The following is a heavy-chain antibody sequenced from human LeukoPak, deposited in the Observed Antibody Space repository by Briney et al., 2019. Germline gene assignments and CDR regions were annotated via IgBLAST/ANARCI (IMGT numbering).Heavy chain of an antibody. CDR2: IYHSGST. CDR1: GYSISSGYY. J-gene: IGHJ4*02. V-gene: IGHV4-38-2*02. CDR3: ARERGIVGATRGVVDY. D-gene: IGHD1-26*01. Sequence: PSETLSLTCTVSGYSISSGYYWGWIRQPPGKGLEWIGSIYHSGSTYYNPSLKSRVTISVDTSKNQFSLKLSSVTAADTAVYYCARERGIVGATRGVVDYWGQGTLVTVSS.